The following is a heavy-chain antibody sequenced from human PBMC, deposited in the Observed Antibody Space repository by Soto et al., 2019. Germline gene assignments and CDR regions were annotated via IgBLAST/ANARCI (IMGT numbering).Heavy chain of an antibody. V-gene: IGHV3-21*01. CDR2: ISSSSSYI. CDR1: GFTFSSYS. Sequence: GGSLRLSCAASGFTFSSYSMNWVRQAPGKGLEWVSSISSSSSYIYYADSVKGRFTISRDNAKNSLYLQMNSLRAEDTAVYYCARAARYCTNCVCPDSAYDIWGQGTMVTVSS. CDR3: ARAARYCTNCVCPDSAYDI. D-gene: IGHD2-8*01. J-gene: IGHJ3*02.